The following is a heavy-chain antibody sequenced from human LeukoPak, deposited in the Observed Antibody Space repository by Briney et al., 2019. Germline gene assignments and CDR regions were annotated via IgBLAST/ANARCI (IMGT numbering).Heavy chain of an antibody. J-gene: IGHJ4*02. CDR3: ARARWELSIFDY. CDR2: INHSGST. CDR1: GGSFSGYY. Sequence: PSETLSLTCAVYGGSFSGYYWSWIRQPPGKGLEWIGEINHSGSTNYNPSLKSRVTVSVDTSKNQFSLKLSSVTAADTAVYYCARARWELSIFDYWGQGTLVTVSS. D-gene: IGHD1-26*01. V-gene: IGHV4-34*01.